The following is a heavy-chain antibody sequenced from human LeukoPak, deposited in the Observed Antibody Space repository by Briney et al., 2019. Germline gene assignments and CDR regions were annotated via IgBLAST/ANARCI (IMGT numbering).Heavy chain of an antibody. CDR2: ISSSSSYI. Sequence: GGSLRLSCAASGFTFSSYSMNWVRQAPGKGLEWVSSISSSSSYIYYADSVKGRFTISRDNAKNSLYLQMNSLRAEDTAVYYCARDAYYYDSRGSRRGYFDYWGQGTLVTVSS. J-gene: IGHJ4*02. D-gene: IGHD3-22*01. CDR1: GFTFSSYS. CDR3: ARDAYYYDSRGSRRGYFDY. V-gene: IGHV3-21*01.